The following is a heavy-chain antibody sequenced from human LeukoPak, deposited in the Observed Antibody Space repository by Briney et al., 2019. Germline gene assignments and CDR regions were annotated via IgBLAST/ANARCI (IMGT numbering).Heavy chain of an antibody. CDR2: LDVIDSET. D-gene: IGHD5-18*01. CDR1: GSSLSELS. Sequence: ASVKVSCTVSGSSLSELSLYWVRQAPGKGLEWMGGLDVIDSETFYAQKFQGRVTMTEDSSTDTAYMELRSLTSDDTALYYCAAGRPYSLLDYWGQGTLVTVSS. J-gene: IGHJ4*02. V-gene: IGHV1-24*01. CDR3: AAGRPYSLLDY.